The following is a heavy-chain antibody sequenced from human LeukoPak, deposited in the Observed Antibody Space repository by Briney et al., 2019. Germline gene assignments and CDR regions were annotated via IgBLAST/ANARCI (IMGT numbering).Heavy chain of an antibody. V-gene: IGHV3-7*01. CDR1: GFTFSSYW. D-gene: IGHD3-10*01. J-gene: IGHJ4*02. Sequence: PGGSLRLSCAASGFTFSSYWMSWVRQAPGKGLEWVANIKQDGSEKYYVDSVKGRFTIPRDNAKNSLYLQMNSLRAEDTAVYYCARDRSLISGSSFDYWGQGTLVTASS. CDR3: ARDRSLISGSSFDY. CDR2: IKQDGSEK.